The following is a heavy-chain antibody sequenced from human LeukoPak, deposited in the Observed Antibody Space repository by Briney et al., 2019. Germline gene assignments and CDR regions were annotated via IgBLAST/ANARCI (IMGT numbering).Heavy chain of an antibody. J-gene: IGHJ6*02. CDR2: IYYSGST. CDR3: ARPSQDYYYGMDV. CDR1: GGSISSGGYY. V-gene: IGHV4-31*03. Sequence: PSQTLSLTCTVSGGSISSGGYYWSWIRQHPGKGLEWIGYIYYSGSTYYNPSLKSRVTISVDTSKNQFSLKLSSVTAADTAVYYCARPSQDYYYGMDVWGQGTTVTVSS.